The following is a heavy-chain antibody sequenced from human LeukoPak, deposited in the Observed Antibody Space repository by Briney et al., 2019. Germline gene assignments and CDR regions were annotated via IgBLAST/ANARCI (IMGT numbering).Heavy chain of an antibody. D-gene: IGHD6-6*01. CDR3: ATYLPYSSSSDY. Sequence: SETLSLTCTVSGGSISTSNYYWGWIRQPPGKGLEWIGNIFYSGSTYYSPSLKSRVTISLDTSRNQFSLQLSSVTAADTAVYYCATYLPYSSSSDYWGQGTLVTVSS. J-gene: IGHJ4*02. CDR1: GGSISTSNYY. CDR2: IFYSGST. V-gene: IGHV4-39*07.